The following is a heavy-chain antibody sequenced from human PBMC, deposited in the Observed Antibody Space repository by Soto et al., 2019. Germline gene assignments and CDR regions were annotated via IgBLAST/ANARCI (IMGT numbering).Heavy chain of an antibody. V-gene: IGHV3-53*01. CDR1: GFTVSSNY. CDR2: IYSGGST. D-gene: IGHD4-17*01. CDR3: ARDTRHDYGDAGGMDV. J-gene: IGHJ6*02. Sequence: EVQLVESGGGLIQPGGSLRLSCAASGFTVSSNYMSWVRQAPGKGLEWVSAIYSGGSTYYADSVKGRFTISRDNSKNTLYLQMNSLRAEDTAVYYCARDTRHDYGDAGGMDVWGQGTTVTVSS.